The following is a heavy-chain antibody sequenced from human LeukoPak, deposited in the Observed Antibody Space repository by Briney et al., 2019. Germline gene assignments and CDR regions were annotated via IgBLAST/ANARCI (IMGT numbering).Heavy chain of an antibody. D-gene: IGHD4-11*01. CDR1: GYTFTSYY. CDR2: INPSGGST. CDR3: ARDPSEMTTVGWFDP. Sequence: ASVKVSCKASGYTFTSYYMHWVRQAPGQGLEWMGIINPSGGSTSYAQKFQGRVTMTRDTSTSTVYMELSSLRSEDTAVYYCARDPSEMTTVGWFDPWGQGTLVTVSS. V-gene: IGHV1-46*01. J-gene: IGHJ5*02.